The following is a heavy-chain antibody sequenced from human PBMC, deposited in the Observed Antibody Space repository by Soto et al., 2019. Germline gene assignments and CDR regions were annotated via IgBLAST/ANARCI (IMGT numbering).Heavy chain of an antibody. CDR1: GFTFSSYV. Sequence: LRLSCAASGFTFSSYVTHWVRQAPGKGLEWVSVISIDGSNKYYADSVKGRSSISRDNSKNTLHLQVNSLRGEDTAVYYCAKEADISGYYPDYWGQGTQVTVSS. J-gene: IGHJ4*02. D-gene: IGHD3-22*01. CDR2: ISIDGSNK. CDR3: AKEADISGYYPDY. V-gene: IGHV3-30*12.